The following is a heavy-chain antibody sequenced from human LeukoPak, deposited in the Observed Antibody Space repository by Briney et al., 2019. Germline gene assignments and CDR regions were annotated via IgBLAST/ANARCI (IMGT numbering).Heavy chain of an antibody. CDR2: IYTSGST. J-gene: IGHJ4*02. CDR1: GGSISSGSYY. V-gene: IGHV4-61*02. D-gene: IGHD6-19*01. Sequence: SETLSLTCTVSGGSISSGSYYWSWIRQPAGKGLEWIGRIYTSGSTYYNPSLKSRVTISVDTSKNQFSLKLSSVTAADTAVYYCARGKADYTSGWYLMDYWGQGTLVTVSS. CDR3: ARGKADYTSGWYLMDY.